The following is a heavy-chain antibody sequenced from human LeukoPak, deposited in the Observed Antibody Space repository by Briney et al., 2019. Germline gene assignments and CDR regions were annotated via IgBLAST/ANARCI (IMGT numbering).Heavy chain of an antibody. CDR2: ISYDGSNK. J-gene: IGHJ6*02. Sequence: GGSLRLSCAASGFTFSSYAMHWVRQAPGKGLEWVAVISYDGSNKYYADSVKGRFTISRDNSKNTLYLQMNSLRAEDTAVYYCARVGIFRRGNYGMDVWGQGTTVTVSS. CDR3: ARVGIFRRGNYGMDV. D-gene: IGHD2/OR15-2a*01. V-gene: IGHV3-30*04. CDR1: GFTFSSYA.